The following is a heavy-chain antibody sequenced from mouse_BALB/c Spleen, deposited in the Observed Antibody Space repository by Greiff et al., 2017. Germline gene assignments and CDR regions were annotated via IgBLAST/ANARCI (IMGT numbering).Heavy chain of an antibody. Sequence: EVQGVESGGGLVKPGGSLKLSCAASGFTFSDYYMYWVRQTPEKRLEWVATISDGGSYTYYPDSVKGRFTISRDNAKNNLYLQMSSLKSEDTAMYYCARSYDGYYEGWFAYWGQGTLVTVSA. CDR2: ISDGGSYT. J-gene: IGHJ3*01. CDR3: ARSYDGYYEGWFAY. CDR1: GFTFSDYY. V-gene: IGHV5-4*02. D-gene: IGHD2-3*01.